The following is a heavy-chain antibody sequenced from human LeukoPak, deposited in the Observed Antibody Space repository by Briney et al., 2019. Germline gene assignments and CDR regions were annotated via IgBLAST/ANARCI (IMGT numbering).Heavy chain of an antibody. V-gene: IGHV6-1*01. CDR1: GDSVSSNSAA. Sequence: SQTLSLTCAISGDSVSSNSAAWNWISQSPSRGLEWLGRTYYRSKWYNDYAVSVKSRITINPETSKNQFSLKLSSVTAADTAVYYCASQHEESYFDYWGRGTLVTVSS. D-gene: IGHD2/OR15-2a*01. CDR2: TYYRSKWYN. CDR3: ASQHEESYFDY. J-gene: IGHJ4*02.